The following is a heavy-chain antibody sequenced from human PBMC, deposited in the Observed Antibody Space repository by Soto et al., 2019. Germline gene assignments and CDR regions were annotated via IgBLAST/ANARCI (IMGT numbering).Heavy chain of an antibody. CDR2: IFHGGSA. Sequence: SETLSLTCAVYDGSFSGYYWSWIRQPPGKGLEWIGEIFHGGSADYSPSLKSRVTISVDTSKNQFSLELSSVTAADTAVYYCARPHYDSNTFYSFFDYWGQGTLVTVSS. D-gene: IGHD3-22*01. V-gene: IGHV4-34*12. J-gene: IGHJ4*02. CDR1: DGSFSGYY. CDR3: ARPHYDSNTFYSFFDY.